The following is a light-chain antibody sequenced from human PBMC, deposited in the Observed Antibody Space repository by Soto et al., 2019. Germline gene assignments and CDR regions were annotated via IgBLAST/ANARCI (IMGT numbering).Light chain of an antibody. CDR3: QQFGNSPYT. Sequence: EIVLTQSPGTLSLSPGERATLSCRASQSVRSSYLAWYQQKPGQTPRLLIYGASSRATGIPDRFSGSGSGTDFTLTISRLEPEDFAVYYCQQFGNSPYTFGQGTKLDIK. V-gene: IGKV3-20*01. CDR1: QSVRSSY. J-gene: IGKJ2*01. CDR2: GAS.